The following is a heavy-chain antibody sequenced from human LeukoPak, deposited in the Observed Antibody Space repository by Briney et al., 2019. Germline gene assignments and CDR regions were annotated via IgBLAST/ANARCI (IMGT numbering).Heavy chain of an antibody. V-gene: IGHV3-21*05. J-gene: IGHJ4*02. CDR2: ISSSSRDT. D-gene: IGHD1-14*01. CDR1: GFIFSTYS. Sequence: GGSLRLSCAASGFIFSTYSMNWVRQAPGKGLEWVSYISSSSRDTYYADSVKGRFTIPRDNAMNTLYLQMNNLRAEDTAVYYCASRTGVYWGQGTLVSVSS. CDR3: ASRTGVY.